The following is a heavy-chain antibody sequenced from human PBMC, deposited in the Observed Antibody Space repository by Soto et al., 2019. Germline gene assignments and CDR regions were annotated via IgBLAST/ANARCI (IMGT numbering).Heavy chain of an antibody. V-gene: IGHV3-53*02. CDR3: ARKSDSSPVPEADGV. Sequence: EVQLVETGGGLIQPGGSLRLSCAASGFSVGSNYMTWVRQSPGKGLEWVSLIYSNGDTDYADSVKGRFSISRDNFKNTLYLQMNNLRAEDTAVYHCARKSDSSPVPEADGVWGRGTRVTVSS. D-gene: IGHD2-8*01. J-gene: IGHJ4*02. CDR1: GFSVGSNY. CDR2: IYSNGDT.